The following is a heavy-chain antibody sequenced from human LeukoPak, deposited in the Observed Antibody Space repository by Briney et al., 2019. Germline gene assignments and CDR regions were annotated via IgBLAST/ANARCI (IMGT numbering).Heavy chain of an antibody. J-gene: IGHJ6*02. Sequence: GESLKISCKGSGYSFTSYWIGWVRQMPGKGLEWMGIIYPGDSDTRYSPSFQGQVTISADKSISTAYLQWSSPKASDTAMYYCARQGSEGYRVYYYYGMDVWGQGTTVTVSS. CDR3: ARQGSEGYRVYYYYGMDV. CDR2: IYPGDSDT. D-gene: IGHD3-16*02. CDR1: GYSFTSYW. V-gene: IGHV5-51*01.